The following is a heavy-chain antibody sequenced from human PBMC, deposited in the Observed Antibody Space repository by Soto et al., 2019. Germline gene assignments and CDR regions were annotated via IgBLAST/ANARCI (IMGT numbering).Heavy chain of an antibody. D-gene: IGHD2-8*01. Sequence: SETLSLTCAVYGGSFSGYYWSWIRQPPGKGLEWIGEINHSGSTNYNPSLKSRVTISVDTSKNQFSLKLSSVTAADTAVYYCARGRGAIVLMVYAIEYYFDYWGQGTLVTVSS. CDR1: GGSFSGYY. CDR2: INHSGST. V-gene: IGHV4-34*01. J-gene: IGHJ4*02. CDR3: ARGRGAIVLMVYAIEYYFDY.